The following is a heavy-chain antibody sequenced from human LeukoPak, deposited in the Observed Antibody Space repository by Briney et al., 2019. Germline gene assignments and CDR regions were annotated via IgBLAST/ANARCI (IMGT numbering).Heavy chain of an antibody. V-gene: IGHV3-33*01. CDR2: IWYDGSNK. Sequence: PGRSLRLSCAASGFTFSSYGMHWVRQAPGKGLEWVAVIWYDGSNKYYADSVKGRFTISRDNAKNSLYLQMISLRDEDTAVYYCARGRYGSNSADFDYWGQGTLVTVSS. D-gene: IGHD4-23*01. CDR1: GFTFSSYG. J-gene: IGHJ4*02. CDR3: ARGRYGSNSADFDY.